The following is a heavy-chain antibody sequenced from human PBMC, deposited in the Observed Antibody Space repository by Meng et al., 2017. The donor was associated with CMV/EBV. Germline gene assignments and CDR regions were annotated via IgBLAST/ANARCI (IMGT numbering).Heavy chain of an antibody. CDR2: VDPVDGQT. CDR1: GYTFNNHY. V-gene: IGHV1-69-2*01. Sequence: ASVKVSCKASGYTFNNHYINWVKQAPGKGLEWMGSVDPVDGQTKYAERFQGRVTLTADTTTETAYLELRRLRSDDTAIYYCAREIAVDGQHWGQGTLVTVSS. D-gene: IGHD6-19*01. CDR3: AREIAVDGQH. J-gene: IGHJ1*01.